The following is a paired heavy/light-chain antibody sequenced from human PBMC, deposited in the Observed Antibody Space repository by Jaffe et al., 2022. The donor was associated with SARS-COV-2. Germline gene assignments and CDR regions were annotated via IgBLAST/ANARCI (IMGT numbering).Heavy chain of an antibody. CDR2: IKEDGSEK. CDR3: ARPSSGAFDN. CDR1: GFTFSNYW. V-gene: IGHV3-7*03. J-gene: IGHJ4*02. D-gene: IGHD7-27*01. Sequence: EVRLVESGGGLVQPGGSLRLSCAVSGFTFSNYWMNWVRQAPGKGLEWVAQIKEDGSEKYYADSVKGRFTISRDNAKSSLFLQMNSLRAEDTAVYYCARPSSGAFDNWGQGTLVTVSS.
Light chain of an antibody. CDR2: LGF. J-gene: IGKJ5*01. CDR3: MQPLQTPIT. CDR1: QSLLHSNGYNY. V-gene: IGKV2-28*01. Sequence: IVMTQSPLSLPVTPGEPASISCRSSQSLLHSNGYNYLGWYLQKPGQSPQLLIYLGFYRASGVPDRFSGSGSGTDFTLKISRVEAEDVGVYYCMQPLQTPITFGQGTRLEIK.